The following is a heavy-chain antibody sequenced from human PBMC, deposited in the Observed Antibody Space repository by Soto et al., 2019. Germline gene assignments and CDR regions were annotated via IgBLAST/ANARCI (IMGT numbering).Heavy chain of an antibody. CDR3: ARATRYSSNH. D-gene: IGHD6-19*01. Sequence: SETLYLTCTVSGGSIRSSSYYWIWISQHPEKRKEWIGYIYYSGSTYYNPSLKSRVTISVDTSKNQFSLKLSSVSAADTAVYYCARATRYSSNHWGQGTLVTVSS. CDR2: IYYSGST. V-gene: IGHV4-31*03. CDR1: GGSIRSSSYY. J-gene: IGHJ4*02.